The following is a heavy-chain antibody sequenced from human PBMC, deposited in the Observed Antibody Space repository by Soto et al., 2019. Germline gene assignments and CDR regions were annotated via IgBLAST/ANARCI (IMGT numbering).Heavy chain of an antibody. CDR2: ISGSGGNT. Sequence: GGSLRLSCAGSGFTFSSQGMAWVRLAPGKGLEWVSAISGSGGNTYYADSVKGRFTISRDNSKNTLYLQMNSLRAEDTAVYYCAKDQVYCSGGSCYMFDYWGQGTLVTVSS. V-gene: IGHV3-23*01. J-gene: IGHJ4*02. CDR1: GFTFSSQG. D-gene: IGHD2-15*01. CDR3: AKDQVYCSGGSCYMFDY.